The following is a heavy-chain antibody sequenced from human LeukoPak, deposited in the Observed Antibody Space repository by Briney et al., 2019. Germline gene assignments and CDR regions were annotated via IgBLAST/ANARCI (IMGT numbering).Heavy chain of an antibody. V-gene: IGHV3-48*03. CDR2: ISWNSGII. D-gene: IGHD7-27*01. CDR3: ARQFVTGEIGY. CDR1: GFTFSSYE. J-gene: IGHJ4*02. Sequence: PGGSLRLSCAASGFTFSSYEMNWVRQAPGKGLEWVSGISWNSGIIGYADSVKGRFTISRDNAKNSLYLQMNSLRAEDTAVYYCARQFVTGEIGYWGQGTLVTVSS.